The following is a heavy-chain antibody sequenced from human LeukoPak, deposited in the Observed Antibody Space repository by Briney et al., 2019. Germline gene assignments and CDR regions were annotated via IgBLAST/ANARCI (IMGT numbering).Heavy chain of an antibody. CDR3: ATGPLVWRPYYFYY. V-gene: IGHV1-8*03. J-gene: IGHJ4*02. D-gene: IGHD5/OR15-5a*01. Sequence: ASVKVSCKASGYTFTSYDINWVRQATGQGLEWMGWMNPNSGNTGYAQKFQGRVTITRNTSISTAYMELSSLRSDDTAGFYCATGPLVWRPYYFYYWGQGTLVTVSS. CDR1: GYTFTSYD. CDR2: MNPNSGNT.